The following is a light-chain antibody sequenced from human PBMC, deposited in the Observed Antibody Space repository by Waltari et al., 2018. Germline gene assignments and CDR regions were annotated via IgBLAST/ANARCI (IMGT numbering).Light chain of an antibody. CDR1: QTVSSS. V-gene: IGKV3-15*01. CDR2: GAS. Sequence: EIVMTQSPATLSVSLGERATLSCRASQTVSSSVALYTQKVGQAPRLLISGASTRATGVPARFSGSGSGTEFTLTISSLQSEDFAVYYCQQYHDWPPTFGQGTKVEIK. J-gene: IGKJ1*01. CDR3: QQYHDWPPT.